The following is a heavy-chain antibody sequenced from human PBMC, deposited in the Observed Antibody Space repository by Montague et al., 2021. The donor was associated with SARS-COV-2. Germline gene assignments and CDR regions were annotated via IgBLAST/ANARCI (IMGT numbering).Heavy chain of an antibody. CDR2: VSYRGET. CDR3: ARHVVGVTANHFDF. V-gene: IGHV4-39*01. Sequence: SETLSLTCSVSGDSISSVSYNWGWIRQPPGQGLEWIGSVSYRGETYCTPSLESRVTMSADTSKNQFSLQLKSLSATDTAVYFCARHVVGVTANHFDFWGQGTLVTVSS. CDR1: GDSISSVSYN. D-gene: IGHD1-26*01. J-gene: IGHJ4*02.